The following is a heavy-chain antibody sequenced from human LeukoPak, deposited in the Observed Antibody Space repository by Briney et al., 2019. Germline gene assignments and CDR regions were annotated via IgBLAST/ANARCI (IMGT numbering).Heavy chain of an antibody. Sequence: ASVKVSCKASGYTFTGYYIHWVRQAPGQGLEWMGRINPDSGGTDHAQKFQGRVTMTRDTSITTAYMELSSLRSDDTAVYYCARGGDSGPLYSFDYWGQGTLVTVSS. V-gene: IGHV1-2*06. CDR3: ARGGDSGPLYSFDY. CDR1: GYTFTGYY. J-gene: IGHJ4*02. CDR2: INPDSGGT. D-gene: IGHD1-26*01.